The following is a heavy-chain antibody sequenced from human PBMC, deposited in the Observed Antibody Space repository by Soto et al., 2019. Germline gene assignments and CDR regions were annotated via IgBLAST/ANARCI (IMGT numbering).Heavy chain of an antibody. CDR2: ISNDGSKN. D-gene: IGHD4-17*01. J-gene: IGHJ4*02. V-gene: IGHV3-30*18. CDR3: AKVPLRPSYFDY. CDR1: GFTFSNYG. Sequence: QVQLVDSGGGVVQPGGSLRLSCAASGFTFSNYGMHWVRQAPGKGLEWVAFISNDGSKNYYADSVRGRFTISRDNSMNTLFLQMYSLRPEDTATYSCAKVPLRPSYFDYWGPGTLVTVSS.